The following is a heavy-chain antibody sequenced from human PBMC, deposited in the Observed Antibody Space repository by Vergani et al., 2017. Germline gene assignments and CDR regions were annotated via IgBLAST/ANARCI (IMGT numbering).Heavy chain of an antibody. Sequence: QVQLVQSGAEVKKPGASVKVSCKASGYTFTSYGISWVRQAPGQGLGWMGWISAYNGNTNYAQKLQGRVTMTTDTSTSTAYMELRSLRSDDTAVYYCAGGVIVVVVAAIMEGWFDPWRQGTLVTGSS. J-gene: IGHJ5*02. CDR3: AGGVIVVVVAAIMEGWFDP. CDR1: GYTFTSYG. CDR2: ISAYNGNT. V-gene: IGHV1-18*04. D-gene: IGHD2-15*01.